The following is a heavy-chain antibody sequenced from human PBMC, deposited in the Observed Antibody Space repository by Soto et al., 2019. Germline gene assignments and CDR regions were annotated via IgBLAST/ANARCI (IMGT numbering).Heavy chain of an antibody. CDR2: ISYDGSNK. CDR1: GFTFSSYG. J-gene: IGHJ6*03. Sequence: GGSLRLSCAASGFTFSSYGMHWVCQAPGKGLEWVAVISYDGSNKYYADSVKGRFTISRDNSKNTLYLQMNSLRAEDTAVYYCGGDCSSTSCYTTYYYYYMDVWGKGTTVTVSS. V-gene: IGHV3-30*03. CDR3: GGDCSSTSCYTTYYYYYMDV. D-gene: IGHD2-2*01.